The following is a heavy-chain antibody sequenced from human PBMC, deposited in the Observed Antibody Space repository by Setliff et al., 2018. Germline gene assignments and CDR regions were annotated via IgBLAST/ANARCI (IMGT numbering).Heavy chain of an antibody. J-gene: IGHJ4*02. CDR1: GFTFSTYR. CDR2: IWDDGGNK. CDR3: ARTCSGSGCYAGLES. D-gene: IGHD2-15*01. V-gene: IGHV3-33*08. Sequence: GGSLRPPCAASGFTFSTYRMHWVRQAPGKGLEWVAVIWDDGGNKYHEDSVKGRFTISRDNSKNTLYLQMNSLRPEDTAVYDCARTCSGSGCYAGLESWGQGTPVTVSS.